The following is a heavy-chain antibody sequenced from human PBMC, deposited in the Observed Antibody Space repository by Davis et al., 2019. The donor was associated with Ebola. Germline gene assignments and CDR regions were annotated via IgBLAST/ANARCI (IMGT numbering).Heavy chain of an antibody. CDR3: ARANTAMVPPEIDY. CDR1: GGSISSYY. J-gene: IGHJ4*02. V-gene: IGHV4-59*01. CDR2: IYFSGST. D-gene: IGHD5-18*01. Sequence: SETLSLTCTVSGGSISSYYWNWIRQAPGKGLEWIGDIYFSGSTNFNPSLKSRVTISVETSKNQFSLKLNSVTAADTAVYYCARANTAMVPPEIDYWGQGTLVTVSS.